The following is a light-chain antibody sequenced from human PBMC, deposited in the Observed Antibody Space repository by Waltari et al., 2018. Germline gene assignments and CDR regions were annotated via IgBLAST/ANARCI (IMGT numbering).Light chain of an antibody. CDR2: RVS. V-gene: IGKV2-29*02. CDR1: QSLLHSNGNTY. CDR3: MQELQTPPT. Sequence: DIVMTQTPLSLPVTPGEPASISCRSSQSLLHSNGNTYLYWYLQKPGQPPRLLIYRVSNRFSGVPDRFSGSGSGTDFTLKISRVEAEDVGVYFCMQELQTPPTFGGGTKVEIK. J-gene: IGKJ4*01.